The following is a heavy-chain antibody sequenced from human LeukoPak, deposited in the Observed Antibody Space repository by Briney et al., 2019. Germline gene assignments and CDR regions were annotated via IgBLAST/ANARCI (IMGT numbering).Heavy chain of an antibody. Sequence: PSETLSLTCAVSGGSISSCYWSWIRQPPGKGLEWIGYIYYSGSTNYNPSLKSRVTISVDTSKNQFSLKLSSVTAADTAVYYCARSSGWSKGAFDIWGQGTMVTVSS. CDR3: ARSSGWSKGAFDI. D-gene: IGHD6-19*01. V-gene: IGHV4-59*01. CDR1: GGSISSCY. J-gene: IGHJ3*02. CDR2: IYYSGST.